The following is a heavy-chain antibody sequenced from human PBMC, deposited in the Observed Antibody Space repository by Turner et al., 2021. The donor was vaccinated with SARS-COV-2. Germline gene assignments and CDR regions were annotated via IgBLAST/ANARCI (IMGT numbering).Heavy chain of an antibody. Sequence: EVQLVESGGGLVKPGGSVRLYCDASRFTFSNAWLIWVRRASGKGLEGVCRIKSKANGETTDDAAPVKGRYTISIDDSKNTLYLQMNSLKTEDTAVYYCTTGKTYYYDSSGYYYSVDYWGQGTLVTVSS. CDR3: TTGKTYYYDSSGYYYSVDY. V-gene: IGHV3-15*01. J-gene: IGHJ4*02. D-gene: IGHD3-22*01. CDR1: RFTFSNAW. CDR2: IKSKANGETT.